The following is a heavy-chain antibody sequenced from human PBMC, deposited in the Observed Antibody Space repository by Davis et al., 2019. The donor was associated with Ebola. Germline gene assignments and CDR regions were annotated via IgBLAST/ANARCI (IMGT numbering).Heavy chain of an antibody. V-gene: IGHV1-3*01. CDR2: INAGNGNT. CDR1: GYTFTSYA. D-gene: IGHD6-6*01. CDR3: ARGSSKAYYYYGMDV. Sequence: AASVKVSCKASGYTFTSYAMHWVRQAPGQRLEWMGWINAGNGNTKYSQKFQGRVTITRDTSESTAYMELSSLRSEDTAVYYCARGSSKAYYYYGMDVWGQGTTVTVSS. J-gene: IGHJ6*02.